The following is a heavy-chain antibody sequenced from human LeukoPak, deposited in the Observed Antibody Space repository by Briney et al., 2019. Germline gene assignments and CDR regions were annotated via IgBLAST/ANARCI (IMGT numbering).Heavy chain of an antibody. CDR3: ARTTEGGYTYGYFYYYYMDV. CDR1: GVSISSGSNY. CDR2: IYSSGST. D-gene: IGHD5-18*01. V-gene: IGHV4-39*07. Sequence: PSETLSLTCSVSGVSISSGSNYWGWIRQPPGKTLEWIGSIYSSGSTYYNPSLKSRVTISVDTSKNQFSLKLTSVTAADTAVYYCARTTEGGYTYGYFYYYYMDVWGKGTAVTISS. J-gene: IGHJ6*03.